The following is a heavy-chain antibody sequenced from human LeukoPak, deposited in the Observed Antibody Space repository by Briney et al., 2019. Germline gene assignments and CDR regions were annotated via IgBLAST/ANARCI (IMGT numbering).Heavy chain of an antibody. V-gene: IGHV1-2*06. J-gene: IGHJ6*02. CDR1: GYTFTGYY. D-gene: IGHD3-3*01. Sequence: ASVKVSCKASGYTFTGYYMHWVRQAPGRGLEWMGRINPNSGGTNYAQKFQGRVTMTRDTSISTAYMELSRLRSDDTAVYYCARSTYDFWSRYYYYGMDVWGQGTTVTVSS. CDR3: ARSTYDFWSRYYYYGMDV. CDR2: INPNSGGT.